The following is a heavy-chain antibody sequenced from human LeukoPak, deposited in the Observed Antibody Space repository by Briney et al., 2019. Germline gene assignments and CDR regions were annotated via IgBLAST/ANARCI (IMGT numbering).Heavy chain of an antibody. J-gene: IGHJ4*02. V-gene: IGHV1-69*05. CDR2: IIPIFGTA. Sequence: GASVKVSCKASRGTFSSYAISWVRQAPGQGLEWMGRIIPIFGTANYAQKFQGRVTITTDESTSTAYMELSSLRSEDTAVYYCVYGSGSYHYFDYWGQGTLVTVSS. CDR1: RGTFSSYA. CDR3: VYGSGSYHYFDY. D-gene: IGHD3-10*01.